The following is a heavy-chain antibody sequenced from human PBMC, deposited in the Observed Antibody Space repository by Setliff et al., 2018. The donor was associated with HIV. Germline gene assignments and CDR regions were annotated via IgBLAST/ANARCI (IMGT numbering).Heavy chain of an antibody. CDR1: GGSVTSYL. V-gene: IGHV4-59*02. Sequence: SETLSLTCSISGGSVTSYLWHWFRQPPGKGLEWIGYIYYTGITDNNPSLEGRVTISVDTSKNQVSLRWKSVTTAETAVYYCARAFCSSASCYGGGDAFYIWGQGTMVTVSS. CDR3: ARAFCSSASCYGGGDAFYI. CDR2: IYYTGIT. D-gene: IGHD2-2*01. J-gene: IGHJ3*02.